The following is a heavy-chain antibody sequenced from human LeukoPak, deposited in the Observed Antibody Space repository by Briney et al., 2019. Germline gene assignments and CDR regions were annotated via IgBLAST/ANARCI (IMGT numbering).Heavy chain of an antibody. CDR3: ARGAVYSGIPGPFDY. D-gene: IGHD1-26*01. J-gene: IGHJ4*02. V-gene: IGHV7-4-1*02. CDR2: INTNTGNP. Sequence: ASVKVSCKASGYTFTGYYVHWVRQAPGQGLEWMGWINTNTGNPTYAQGFTGRFVFSLDTSVSTAYLQISSLKAEDTAVYYCARGAVYSGIPGPFDYWGQGTLVTVSS. CDR1: GYTFTGYY.